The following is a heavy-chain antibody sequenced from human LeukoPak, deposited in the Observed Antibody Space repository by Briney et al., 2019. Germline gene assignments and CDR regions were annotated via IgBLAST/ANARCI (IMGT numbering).Heavy chain of an antibody. CDR2: VNSDGSGT. CDR1: GFTFSSYW. D-gene: IGHD5-24*01. CDR3: ARDGVATIDLEY. J-gene: IGHJ4*02. V-gene: IGHV3-74*01. Sequence: GGSLRLSCAASGFTFSSYWMHWVRQAPGKGLVWVSRVNSDGSGTSYADSVEGRFTISRDNAKNTLYLQMNSLRAEDTAVYYCARDGVATIDLEYWGQGTLVTVSS.